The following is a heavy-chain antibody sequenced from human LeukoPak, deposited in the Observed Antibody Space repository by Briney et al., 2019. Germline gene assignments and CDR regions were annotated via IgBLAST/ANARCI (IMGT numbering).Heavy chain of an antibody. CDR3: ARSRYYDYVWGSYRTDG. J-gene: IGHJ3*01. Sequence: ASVKVSCKASGGTFSSYAISWVRQAPGQGLEWMGRIIPIFGTANYAQKFQGRVTITTDESTSTAYMELSSLRSEDTAVYYCARSRYYDYVWGSYRTDGWGQGTMVTVSS. CDR1: GGTFSSYA. D-gene: IGHD3-16*02. CDR2: IIPIFGTA. V-gene: IGHV1-69*05.